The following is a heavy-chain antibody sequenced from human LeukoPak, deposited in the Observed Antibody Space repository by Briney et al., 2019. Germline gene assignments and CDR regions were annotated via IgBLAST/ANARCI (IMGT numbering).Heavy chain of an antibody. CDR2: ISSSGSTI. D-gene: IGHD7-27*01. Sequence: GGSLRLSCAASGFTFSSYEMNWVRQAPGKGLEWVSYISSSGSTIYYADSVKGRFTISRDNAKNSLYLQMNSLRAEDTAVYYCARVGVKTGIFDYWGQGTLVTASS. CDR3: ARVGVKTGIFDY. J-gene: IGHJ4*02. V-gene: IGHV3-48*03. CDR1: GFTFSSYE.